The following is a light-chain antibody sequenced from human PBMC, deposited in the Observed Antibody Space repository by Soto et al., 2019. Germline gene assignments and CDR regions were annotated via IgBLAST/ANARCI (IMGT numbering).Light chain of an antibody. V-gene: IGKV1-6*01. CDR1: QSISTQ. J-gene: IGKJ1*01. CDR2: GAS. CDR3: LQDINYPLT. Sequence: QMTQSPSALSASVGDRVTIICRASQSISTQLAWYQQKPGMAPKVLIYGASNLQSGVPPRFSGSGSGTDFTLAISSLQPEDSATYYCLQDINYPLTFGQGTKVDIK.